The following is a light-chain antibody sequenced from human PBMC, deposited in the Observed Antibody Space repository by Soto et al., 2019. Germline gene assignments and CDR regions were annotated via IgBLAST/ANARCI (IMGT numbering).Light chain of an antibody. CDR1: SSNIGRNT. J-gene: IGLJ1*01. V-gene: IGLV1-44*01. Sequence: QSVVTQPPSASGTPGQRVTISCSGSSSNIGRNTVNWYQQFPGTAPNLLIYNNNERPSGVPDRFSGSKSGTSASLAISGLRSEDEADYYCFSFTSTNTHVFGSGTKLTVL. CDR3: FSFTSTNTHV. CDR2: NNN.